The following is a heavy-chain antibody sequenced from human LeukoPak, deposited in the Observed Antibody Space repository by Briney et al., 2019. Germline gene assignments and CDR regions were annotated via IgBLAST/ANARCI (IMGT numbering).Heavy chain of an antibody. CDR3: ARGPTYCGGDCYTL. CDR1: GYTFINYD. V-gene: IGHV1-8*01. D-gene: IGHD2-21*02. Sequence: ASVKVSCKASGYTFINYDINWVRQAPGQGLEWIGWMNPNSGNTGYAQKFQGRVTMTRNTSISTAYMELSSVRSDDTAVYYCARGPTYCGGDCYTLWGQGTLVTVSS. J-gene: IGHJ4*02. CDR2: MNPNSGNT.